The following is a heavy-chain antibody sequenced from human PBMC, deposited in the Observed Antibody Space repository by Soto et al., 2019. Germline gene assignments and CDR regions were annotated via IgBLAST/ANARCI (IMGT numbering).Heavy chain of an antibody. J-gene: IGHJ5*02. D-gene: IGHD3-22*01. CDR3: ARFQMPYYYDSSGYYQYNWFDP. Sequence: SETLALTCAVSGGSISSSNWWSCVRQPPGKGLEWIGEIYHSGSTNYNPSLKSRVTISVDKSKNQFSLKLSSVTAADTAVYYCARFQMPYYYDSSGYYQYNWFDPWGQGTLVTVSS. V-gene: IGHV4-4*02. CDR2: IYHSGST. CDR1: GGSISSSNW.